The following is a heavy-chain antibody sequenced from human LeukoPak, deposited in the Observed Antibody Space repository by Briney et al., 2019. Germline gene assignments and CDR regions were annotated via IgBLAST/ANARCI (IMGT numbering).Heavy chain of an antibody. D-gene: IGHD3-10*01. CDR3: ARVSTHYYGSEWFDP. Sequence: ASVKVSCKASGYTFTSYDINWVRQATGQGLEWMGWMNPNSGNTGYAQKFQGRVPMTRNTSISTAYMELSSLRSEDTAVYYCARVSTHYYGSEWFDPWGQGTLVTVSS. CDR2: MNPNSGNT. J-gene: IGHJ5*02. V-gene: IGHV1-8*01. CDR1: GYTFTSYD.